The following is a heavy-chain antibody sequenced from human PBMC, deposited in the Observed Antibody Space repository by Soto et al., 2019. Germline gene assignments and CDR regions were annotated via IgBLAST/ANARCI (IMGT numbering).Heavy chain of an antibody. CDR2: ISSSSSYI. J-gene: IGHJ4*02. CDR1: GFTFSSYS. V-gene: IGHV3-21*01. CDR3: ARDLSIVVVVAASYYFDY. Sequence: PGGSLRLSCAASGFTFSSYSMNWVRQAPGKGLEWVSSISSSSSYIYYADSVKGRFTISRDNAKNSLYLQMNSLRAEDTAVYYCARDLSIVVVVAASYYFDYWGQGTLVTVSS. D-gene: IGHD2-15*01.